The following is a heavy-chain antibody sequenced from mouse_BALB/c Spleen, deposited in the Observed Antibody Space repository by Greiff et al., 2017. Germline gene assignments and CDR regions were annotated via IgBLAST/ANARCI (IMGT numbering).Heavy chain of an antibody. CDR1: GFNIKDYY. J-gene: IGHJ3*01. Sequence: EVQLQQSGAELVRSGASVKLSCTASGFNIKDYYMHWVKQRPEQGLEWIGWIDPENGDTEYAPKFQGKATMTADPSSNTAYLQLSSLTSEDTAVYYCARKLPWGPFAYWGQGTLVTVSA. V-gene: IGHV14-4*02. CDR3: ARKLPWGPFAY. CDR2: IDPENGDT. D-gene: IGHD1-3*01.